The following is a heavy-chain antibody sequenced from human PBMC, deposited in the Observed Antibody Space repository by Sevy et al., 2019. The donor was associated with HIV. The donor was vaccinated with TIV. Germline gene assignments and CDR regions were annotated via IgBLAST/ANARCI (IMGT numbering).Heavy chain of an antibody. D-gene: IGHD3-9*01. Sequence: GGSLRLSCAASGFTFSSYAMSWVRQAPGKGLEWVSAISGSGGSTYYAHSVKGRFTISRDNSKNTLYLQMNSLRAEDTAVYYCAKARYDILTGYSYYYYGMDVWGQGTTVTVSS. CDR2: ISGSGGST. CDR1: GFTFSSYA. V-gene: IGHV3-23*01. CDR3: AKARYDILTGYSYYYYGMDV. J-gene: IGHJ6*02.